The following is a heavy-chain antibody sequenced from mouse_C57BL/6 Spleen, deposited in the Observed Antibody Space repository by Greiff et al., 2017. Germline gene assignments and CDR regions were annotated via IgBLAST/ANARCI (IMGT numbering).Heavy chain of an antibody. V-gene: IGHV3-3*01. J-gene: IGHJ1*03. D-gene: IGHD1-1*02. CDR2: TFYSGIT. Sequence: EVQLQQSGPSLVRPSQTLSLTCTVTGFSINSDCYWIWIRQFPGNKLEYIGYTFYSGITYYNPSLESRTYITRDTSKNQFSLKLSSVTTADTATYYCARDGTRGYFDVWGTGTTVTVSS. CDR3: ARDGTRGYFDV. CDR1: GFSINSDCY.